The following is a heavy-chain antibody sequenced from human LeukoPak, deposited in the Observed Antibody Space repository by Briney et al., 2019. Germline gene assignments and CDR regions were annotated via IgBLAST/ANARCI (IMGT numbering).Heavy chain of an antibody. CDR3: ARSFEVEPRRYYYYGMDV. Sequence: PGRSLRLSCAASGFTFSSYEMNWVRQAPGKGLEWVSYISSSGSTIYYADSVKGRFTISRDNAKNSLYLQMNSLRAEDTAVYYCARSFEVEPRRYYYYGMDVWGQGTTVTVSS. J-gene: IGHJ6*02. D-gene: IGHD1-1*01. CDR1: GFTFSSYE. CDR2: ISSSGSTI. V-gene: IGHV3-48*03.